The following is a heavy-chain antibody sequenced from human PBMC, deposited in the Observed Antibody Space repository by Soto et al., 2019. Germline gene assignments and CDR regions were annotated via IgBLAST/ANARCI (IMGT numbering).Heavy chain of an antibody. CDR1: GYTFTSYY. V-gene: IGHV1-46*01. CDR2: INPSGGST. Sequence: QVQLMQSGAEVKKPGASVTISCKASGYTFTSYYIHWVRQAPRQGLEWMAIINPSGGSTNYAQKFQGRVTVTRDTATSTVNMELSSLSYEDTAVYYCARDLTAADYWGQGTLVTVSS. D-gene: IGHD6-13*01. J-gene: IGHJ4*02. CDR3: ARDLTAADY.